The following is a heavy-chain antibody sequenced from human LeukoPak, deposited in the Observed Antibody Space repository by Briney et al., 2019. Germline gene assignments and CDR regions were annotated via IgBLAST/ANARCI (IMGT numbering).Heavy chain of an antibody. CDR2: ISSSGNT. CDR3: VKGRRSEQRLDF. J-gene: IGHJ4*02. Sequence: GGCLSLSCVASGFTLSRSSMTWVRQTPGTGLDWGSSISSSGNTHHAHSVKGRLTITRDKSKDMLYLQINSLRAEDTAVYYCVKGRRSEQRLDFWGQGTLVSVSS. V-gene: IGHV3-23*01. CDR1: GFTLSRSS. D-gene: IGHD1/OR15-1a*01.